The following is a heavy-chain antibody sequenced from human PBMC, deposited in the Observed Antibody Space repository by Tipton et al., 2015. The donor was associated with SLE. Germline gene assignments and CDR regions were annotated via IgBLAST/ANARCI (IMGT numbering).Heavy chain of an antibody. Sequence: SLRLSCTASGFKFDDYGMNWVRQAPGKGLEWVSGINWNGRSLDYADSVKGRFTISRDNAKNSLDLQMNSLRAEDTALYYCARALVTYYYYGMDVWGQGTTVTVSS. CDR2: INWNGRSL. D-gene: IGHD3-10*01. V-gene: IGHV3-20*04. CDR3: ARALVTYYYYGMDV. J-gene: IGHJ6*02. CDR1: GFKFDDYG.